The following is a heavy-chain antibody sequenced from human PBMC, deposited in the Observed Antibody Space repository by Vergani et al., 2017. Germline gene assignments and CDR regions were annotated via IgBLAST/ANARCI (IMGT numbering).Heavy chain of an antibody. CDR1: GFTFSNAW. CDR3: TTDHLHCSSTSCSGVGAEYFQH. J-gene: IGHJ1*01. D-gene: IGHD2-2*01. V-gene: IGHV3-15*01. CDR2: IKSKTDGGTT. Sequence: EVQLVESGGGLVKPGGSLRLSCAVSGFTFSNAWMSWVRQAPGKGLEWVGRIKSKTDGGTTDYAAPVKGRFTISRDDSENTLYLQMNSLKTEDTTVYYCTTDHLHCSSTSCSGVGAEYFQHWGQGTLVTVSS.